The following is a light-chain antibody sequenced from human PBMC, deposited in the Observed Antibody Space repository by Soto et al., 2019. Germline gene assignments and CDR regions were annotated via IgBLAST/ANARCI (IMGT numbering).Light chain of an antibody. CDR1: SSDVGGYIY. J-gene: IGLJ1*01. Sequence: QSVLTQPRSVSESPGQSVTISCTGTSSDVGGYIYVSWYQQHPGKAPKLMMFDVSKRPSGVPDRFSGSKSDNTASLTISGLQTEDEADYFCCSYAGNYTYVFGTGTKVTVL. CDR3: CSYAGNYTYV. V-gene: IGLV2-11*01. CDR2: DVS.